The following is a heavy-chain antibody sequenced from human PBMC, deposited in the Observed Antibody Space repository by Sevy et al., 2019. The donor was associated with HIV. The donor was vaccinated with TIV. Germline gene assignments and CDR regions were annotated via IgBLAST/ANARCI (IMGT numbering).Heavy chain of an antibody. D-gene: IGHD1-26*01. CDR2: MSYDGSHK. CDR1: GFIFSNFA. CDR3: ARGENNDEFFHH. Sequence: GGSLRLSCAASGFIFSNFAMHWVRQAPGKGLEWVAVMSYDGSHKYYADSVRGRFTVSRDNSRNILSLEMNSPRREDTAVYYCARGENNDEFFHHWGQGTLVTVSS. J-gene: IGHJ1*01. V-gene: IGHV3-30*04.